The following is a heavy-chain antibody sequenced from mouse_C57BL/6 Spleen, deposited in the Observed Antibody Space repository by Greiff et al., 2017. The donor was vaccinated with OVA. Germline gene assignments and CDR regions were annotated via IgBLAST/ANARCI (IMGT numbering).Heavy chain of an antibody. V-gene: IGHV7-3*01. J-gene: IGHJ4*01. Sequence: EVKVEESGGGLVQPGGSLSLSCAASGFTFTDYYMSWVRQPPGKALEWLGFIRNKANGYTTEYSASVKGRFTISRDNSQSILYLQMNALRAEDSATYYCARSGTFYAMDYWGQGTSVTVSS. CDR3: ARSGTFYAMDY. CDR2: IRNKANGYTT. D-gene: IGHD4-1*01. CDR1: GFTFTDYY.